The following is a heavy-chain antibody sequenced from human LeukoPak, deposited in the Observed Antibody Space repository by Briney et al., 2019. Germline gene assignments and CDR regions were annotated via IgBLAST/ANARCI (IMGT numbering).Heavy chain of an antibody. Sequence: PGGSLRLSCAASGFTFSSYGMHWVRQAPGKGLEWVAVIWYDGSNKYYADSVKGRFTISRDNSKNTLYLQMNGLRAEDTAVYYCAKGLGYFDYWGQGTLVTVSS. CDR1: GFTFSSYG. V-gene: IGHV3-33*06. D-gene: IGHD3-16*01. J-gene: IGHJ4*02. CDR2: IWYDGSNK. CDR3: AKGLGYFDY.